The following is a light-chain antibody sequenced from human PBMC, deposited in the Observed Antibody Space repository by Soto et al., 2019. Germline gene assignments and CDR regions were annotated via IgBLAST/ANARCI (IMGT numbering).Light chain of an antibody. J-gene: IGKJ5*01. CDR3: QQYGSSPFT. CDR1: QSVSSFY. Sequence: EIVLTQSPGTLSLSPGESATLSCRSRQSVSSFYLAWYQQKPGQAPRLLIYGASSRAIGIPDRFSGSGSGTDFTLTISRLEPEDFAVYYCQQYGSSPFTLGQGTRLEIK. CDR2: GAS. V-gene: IGKV3-20*01.